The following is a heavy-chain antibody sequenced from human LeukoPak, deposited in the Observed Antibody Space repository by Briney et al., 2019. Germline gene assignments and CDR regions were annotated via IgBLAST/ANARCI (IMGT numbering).Heavy chain of an antibody. V-gene: IGHV3-48*01. Sequence: QPGGSLRLSCAASGFTFSTCNMNWVRQAPGKGLEWVSYISRVSTIYYADSVKGRFTISRDNAKNSVYLQMNSLRAEDTAVYYCVREGRSGSYDDYWGQGTLVTVSS. D-gene: IGHD1-26*01. J-gene: IGHJ4*02. CDR3: VREGRSGSYDDY. CDR2: ISRVSTI. CDR1: GFTFSTCN.